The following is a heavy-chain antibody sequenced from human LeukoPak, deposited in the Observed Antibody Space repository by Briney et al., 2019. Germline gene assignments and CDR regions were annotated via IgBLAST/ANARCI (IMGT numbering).Heavy chain of an antibody. CDR1: GFTFSSYA. J-gene: IGHJ4*02. D-gene: IGHD2-2*01. Sequence: GRSLRLSCAASGFTFSSYAMRWVRQAPGKGLEWVAVISYDGSNKYYADSVKGRFTISRDNSKNTLYLQMNSLRAEDTAVYYCARDNSQYQLRENNFDYWGQGTLVTVSS. V-gene: IGHV3-30*04. CDR3: ARDNSQYQLRENNFDY. CDR2: ISYDGSNK.